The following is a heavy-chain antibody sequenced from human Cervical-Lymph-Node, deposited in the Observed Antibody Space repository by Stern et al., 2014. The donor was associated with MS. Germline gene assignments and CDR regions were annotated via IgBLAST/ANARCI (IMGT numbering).Heavy chain of an antibody. CDR3: ARDALTILGTDS. CDR2: KSEIGSA. D-gene: IGHD3-3*01. Sequence: QVQLQESGPGLVKPSETLSLTCTVSGGSVSNGLYYWSWIRQPPGKGLEWIGCKSEIGSANEDPAPKSRVTITEDTSKTQFSLNLSSVTAADTAVYYCARDALTILGTDSWGQGTLVTVSS. V-gene: IGHV4-61*01. J-gene: IGHJ4*02. CDR1: GGSVSNGLYY.